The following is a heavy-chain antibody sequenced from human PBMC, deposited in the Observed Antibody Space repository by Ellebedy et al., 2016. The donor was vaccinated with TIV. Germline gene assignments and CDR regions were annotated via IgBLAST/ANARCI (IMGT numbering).Heavy chain of an antibody. V-gene: IGHV4-34*01. CDR3: AIPSQNYYYGMDV. D-gene: IGHD6-6*01. CDR2: INHSGST. CDR1: GGSFSNYY. J-gene: IGHJ6*02. Sequence: SETLSLXCAVYGGSFSNYYWSWIRQPPGKGLEWIGEINHSGSTNYNPSLKSRVTISVDTSKNQFSLKLSSVTAADTAVYYCAIPSQNYYYGMDVWGQGTTVTVSS.